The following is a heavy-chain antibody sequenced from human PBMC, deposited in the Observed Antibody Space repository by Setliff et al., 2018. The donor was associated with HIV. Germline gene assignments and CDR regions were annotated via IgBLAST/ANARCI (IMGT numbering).Heavy chain of an antibody. D-gene: IGHD3-22*01. CDR1: GDSISTDY. V-gene: IGHV4-4*09. CDR3: ARGLSFYDPGGFDY. CDR2: IYNSAST. Sequence: SETLSLTCSVSGDSISTDYWTWIRQPPGKGLEWIGYIYNSASTSYNPSLKSRVTISVDTSKNQFSLKLSSVTAADTAVYYCARGLSFYDPGGFDYWGQGTLVTVSS. J-gene: IGHJ4*02.